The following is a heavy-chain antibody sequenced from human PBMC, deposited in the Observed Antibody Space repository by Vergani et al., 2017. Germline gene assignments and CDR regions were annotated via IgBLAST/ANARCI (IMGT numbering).Heavy chain of an antibody. J-gene: IGHJ3*02. CDR1: GFSFRNAW. Sequence: EVQLVESGGGIVKPGGSLRLSCVASGFSFRNAWMNWVRRTPGKGLEWVGRIKSTFDRGTTDYAAAVKGRFTISRDDSKNTLFLQMNGLKTEDIGVYYCARSLTIFGVSTDAFDIWGQGTMVTVSS. CDR2: IKSTFDRGTT. CDR3: ARSLTIFGVSTDAFDI. D-gene: IGHD3-3*01. V-gene: IGHV3-15*07.